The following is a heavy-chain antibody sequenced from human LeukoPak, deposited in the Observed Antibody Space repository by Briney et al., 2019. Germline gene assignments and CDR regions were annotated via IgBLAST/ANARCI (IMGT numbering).Heavy chain of an antibody. V-gene: IGHV4-30-2*01. D-gene: IGHD1-26*01. CDR2: IYHSGST. CDR3: ARDLGATVGYHYYGMDV. CDR1: GGSISSGVYY. J-gene: IGHJ6*02. Sequence: PSETLSLTCAVPGGSISSGVYYWSWVRQPPGKGLGWLVYIYHSGSTYYNPSLKSRVTISVDRSKNQFSLKLSSVTAADTAVYYCARDLGATVGYHYYGMDVWGQGTTVTVSS.